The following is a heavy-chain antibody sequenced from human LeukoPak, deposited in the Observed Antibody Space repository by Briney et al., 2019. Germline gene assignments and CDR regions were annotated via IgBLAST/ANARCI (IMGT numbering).Heavy chain of an antibody. CDR2: ISGSGSRT. CDR3: AKDGGTALVDY. V-gene: IGHV3-23*01. J-gene: IGHJ4*02. D-gene: IGHD1-26*01. Sequence: PGGSLRFSCAASGFTFNNYAMSWVRQAPGKGLEWVSGISGSGSRTYYADSVKGRFTISRDNSKNTLYVQMNSLRAEDTAVYYCAKDGGTALVDYWGQGTLVTVSS. CDR1: GFTFNNYA.